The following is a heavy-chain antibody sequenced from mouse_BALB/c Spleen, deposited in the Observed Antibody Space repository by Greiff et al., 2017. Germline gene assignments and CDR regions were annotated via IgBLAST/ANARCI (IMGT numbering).Heavy chain of an antibody. J-gene: IGHJ3*01. CDR1: GNAFTNYL. Sequence: QVQLQQSGAELVRPGTSVKVSCKASGNAFTNYLIEWVKQRPGQGLEWIGVINPGSGGTNYNEKFKGKATLTADKSSSTAYMQLSSLTSDDSAVYFCAREGWLRAWFAYWGQGTLVTVSA. CDR3: AREGWLRAWFAY. D-gene: IGHD2-2*01. CDR2: INPGSGGT. V-gene: IGHV1-54*01.